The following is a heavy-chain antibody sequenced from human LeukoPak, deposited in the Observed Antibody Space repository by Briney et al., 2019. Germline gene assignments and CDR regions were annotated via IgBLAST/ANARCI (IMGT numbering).Heavy chain of an antibody. D-gene: IGHD2-15*01. V-gene: IGHV3-30*04. CDR2: ISFDGSVT. Sequence: RGSLRLSCAASGFTFSSFTMQWVRQAPGKGLDWVEVISFDGSVTYYAVSVKCRFTISRDNSKSTLYLQMNSLRVEDTALYYCARDLSGVGIEAYWGQGTLAAVSS. CDR1: GFTFSSFT. CDR3: ARDLSGVGIEAY. J-gene: IGHJ4*02.